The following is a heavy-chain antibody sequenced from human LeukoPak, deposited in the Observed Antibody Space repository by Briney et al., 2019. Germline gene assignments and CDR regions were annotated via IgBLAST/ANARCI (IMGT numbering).Heavy chain of an antibody. Sequence: PSETLSLTCTVSGYSISSGNYWDWIRQPPGKGLEWIGSIYHSGSTYYNPSLKSRVTISVDTSKNQFSLKLSSVTAADTAVYYCAKRYCSSTTRYDDRGASDYWGQGTLVTVSS. V-gene: IGHV4-38-2*02. CDR2: IYHSGST. J-gene: IGHJ4*02. CDR1: GYSISSGNY. D-gene: IGHD2-2*01. CDR3: AKRYCSSTTRYDDRGASDY.